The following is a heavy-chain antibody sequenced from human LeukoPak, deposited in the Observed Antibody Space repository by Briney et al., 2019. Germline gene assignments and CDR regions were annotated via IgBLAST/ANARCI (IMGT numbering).Heavy chain of an antibody. CDR3: VRDRYNWNLDPYMDV. J-gene: IGHJ6*03. Sequence: PGGSLRLSCAASGFSFNDYYMSWIRQAPGKGLEWLSCVTSGGSPIYYADSVKGRFTVSRDSAKNRLFLHMKSLRAEDTAVYYCVRDRYNWNLDPYMDVWGKGTTVTVSS. CDR2: VTSGGSPI. CDR1: GFSFNDYY. D-gene: IGHD1-20*01. V-gene: IGHV3-11*01.